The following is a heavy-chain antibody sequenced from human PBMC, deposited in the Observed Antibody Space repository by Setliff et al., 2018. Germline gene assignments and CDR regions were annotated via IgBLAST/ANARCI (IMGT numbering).Heavy chain of an antibody. CDR3: ARGDTAMVVRAFDI. J-gene: IGHJ3*02. CDR2: MNPNSGNT. D-gene: IGHD5-18*01. V-gene: IGHV1-8*02. CDR1: GYTFTSYD. Sequence: ASVKVSCKASGYTFTSYDINWVRQATGQGLEWMGWMNPNSGNTGYAQKFQGRVTMTRNTSISTAYMELSSLRSEDTAVYYCARGDTAMVVRAFDIGGQGTMVTVSS.